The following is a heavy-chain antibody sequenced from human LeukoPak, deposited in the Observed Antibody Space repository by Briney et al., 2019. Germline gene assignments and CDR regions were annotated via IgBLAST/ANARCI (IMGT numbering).Heavy chain of an antibody. D-gene: IGHD3-10*01. V-gene: IGHV3-7*01. CDR2: IKSDGSEK. J-gene: IGHJ4*02. Sequence: GGSLRLSCAASGFTFSTYWMSWVRHTPGKGLECVANIKSDGSEKYYVDSVKGRFTVSRDNAKNSLYLQMNSLRAEDTAIYYCAFPVRELRYWGQGTLVTVSS. CDR3: AFPVRELRY. CDR1: GFTFSTYW.